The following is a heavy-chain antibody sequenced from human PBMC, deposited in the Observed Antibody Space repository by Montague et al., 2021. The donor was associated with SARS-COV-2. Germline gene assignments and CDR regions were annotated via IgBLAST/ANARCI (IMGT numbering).Heavy chain of an antibody. V-gene: IGHV3-48*03. CDR3: ARDNAGWPDAFDI. J-gene: IGHJ3*02. Sequence: SLRLSCAASGFPFSSYELNWVRQAPGKGLEWVSYISTSDRGIHYADSVKGRFTISRDNAKNSLYLEMNSLRAEDTAVYYCARDNAGWPDAFDIWGQGTMVTVSS. CDR2: ISTSDRGI. CDR1: GFPFSSYE. D-gene: IGHD6-19*01.